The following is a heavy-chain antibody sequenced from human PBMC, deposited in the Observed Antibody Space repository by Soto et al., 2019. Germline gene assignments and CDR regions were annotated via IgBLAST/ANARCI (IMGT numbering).Heavy chain of an antibody. Sequence: GGSQRHSSAASGFNFVVYGGHLVRQATGKGLEWVAVIWYDGSNKYYADSVKGGFTIPRDNSKNTLYLQMNSLRAGERAVYYCARDKWKQQLARYGMDVWGQGTTVHVSS. V-gene: IGHV3-33*01. D-gene: IGHD6-13*01. CDR1: GFNFVVYG. J-gene: IGHJ6*02. CDR3: ARDKWKQQLARYGMDV. CDR2: IWYDGSNK.